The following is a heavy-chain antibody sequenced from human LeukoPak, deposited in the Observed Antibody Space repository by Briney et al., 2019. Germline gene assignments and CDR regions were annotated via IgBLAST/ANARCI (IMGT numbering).Heavy chain of an antibody. CDR2: INHSGST. CDR3: ARRDSGVVKRDYYMGV. V-gene: IGHV4-39*07. CDR1: GGSISSGSYY. J-gene: IGHJ6*03. D-gene: IGHD3-3*01. Sequence: PSQTLSLTCTVSGGSISSGSYYWSWIRQPPGKGLEWIGEINHSGSTSYNPSLKSRVTISGDTSKNQFSLKLSSVTAADTAVYYCARRDSGVVKRDYYMGVWGKGITVTVSS.